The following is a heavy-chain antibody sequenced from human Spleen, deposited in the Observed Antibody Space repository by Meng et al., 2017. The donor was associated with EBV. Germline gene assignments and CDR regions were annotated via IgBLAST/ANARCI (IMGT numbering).Heavy chain of an antibody. CDR2: IIPIFGTA. V-gene: IGHV1-69*01. Sequence: VRRVESGDEVKKAGYSVKGYCKASGGTFSSYAISWVRQAPGQGLEWMGGIIPIFGTANYAQKFQGRVTITADESTSTAYMELSSLRSEDTAVYYCARGGSSWYRWFDPWGQGTLVTVSS. CDR1: GGTFSSYA. D-gene: IGHD6-13*01. CDR3: ARGGSSWYRWFDP. J-gene: IGHJ5*02.